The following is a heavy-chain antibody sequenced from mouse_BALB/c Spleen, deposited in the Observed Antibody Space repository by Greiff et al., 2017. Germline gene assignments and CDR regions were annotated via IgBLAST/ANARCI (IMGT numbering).Heavy chain of an antibody. CDR3: ARYDYGGAMDY. CDR1: GYSITSDYA. CDR2: ISYSGST. Sequence: EVQLVESGPGLVKPSQSLSLTCTVTGYSITSDYAWNWIRQFPGNKLEWMGYISYSGSTSYNPSLKSRISITRDTSKNQFFLQLNSVTTEDTATYDCARYDYGGAMDYWGQGTSVTVSS. J-gene: IGHJ4*01. V-gene: IGHV3-2*02. D-gene: IGHD2-4*01.